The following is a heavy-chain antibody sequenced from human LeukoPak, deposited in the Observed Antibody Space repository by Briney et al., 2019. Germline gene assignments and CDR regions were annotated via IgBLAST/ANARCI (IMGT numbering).Heavy chain of an antibody. Sequence: ASVKVSCKASGYTFTGYYMHWARQAPGQGLEWMGWINPNSGGTNYAQKFQGRVTMTRDTSISTAYMELSRLRSDDTAVYYCARDRVRYSSSWYNWFDPWGQGTLVTVSS. CDR1: GYTFTGYY. CDR2: INPNSGGT. D-gene: IGHD6-13*01. V-gene: IGHV1-2*02. J-gene: IGHJ5*02. CDR3: ARDRVRYSSSWYNWFDP.